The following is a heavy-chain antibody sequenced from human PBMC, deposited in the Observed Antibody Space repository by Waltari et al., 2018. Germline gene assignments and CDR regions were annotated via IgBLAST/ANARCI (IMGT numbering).Heavy chain of an antibody. V-gene: IGHV5-51*01. Sequence: EVQLVQSGAEVKQPGESLKISCKGSGYSFTSYWIGWVRQMPGKGREWMGIIYPGDSDTRYSPSFQGQVTISADKSISTAYLQWSSLKASDTAMYYCARHARGGDGYRYYFDYWGQGTLVTVSS. CDR3: ARHARGGDGYRYYFDY. D-gene: IGHD2-21*01. J-gene: IGHJ4*02. CDR1: GYSFTSYW. CDR2: IYPGDSDT.